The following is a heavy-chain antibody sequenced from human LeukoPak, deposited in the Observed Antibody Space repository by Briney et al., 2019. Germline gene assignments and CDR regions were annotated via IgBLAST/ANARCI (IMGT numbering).Heavy chain of an antibody. CDR2: LSSNGGTT. J-gene: IGHJ5*02. CDR1: GFTFSRYA. Sequence: GGFLRLSCAASGFTFSRYAMHWVRQAPGKGLEYVSALSSNGGTTYYENSVKGRFTISRDNSKNTLYLQMGSLRAEDVAVYYCARELYSSGWYWFDPWGQGTLVTVSS. CDR3: ARELYSSGWYWFDP. D-gene: IGHD6-19*01. V-gene: IGHV3-64*01.